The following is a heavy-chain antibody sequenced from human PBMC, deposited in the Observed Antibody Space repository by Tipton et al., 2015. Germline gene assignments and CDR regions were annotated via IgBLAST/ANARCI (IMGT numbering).Heavy chain of an antibody. CDR3: ARARGRHGGLFDS. D-gene: IGHD4-23*01. Sequence: TLSLTCSVSGGSISSSSYYWGWIRQPPGKGLEWIGSIYYSGTTYYNPSLKSRVTISVDTSKNQFSLEMRSVTATDTAVYYCARARGRHGGLFDSWGQGTLVTVSS. CDR2: IYYSGTT. J-gene: IGHJ4*02. V-gene: IGHV4-39*07. CDR1: GGSISSSSYY.